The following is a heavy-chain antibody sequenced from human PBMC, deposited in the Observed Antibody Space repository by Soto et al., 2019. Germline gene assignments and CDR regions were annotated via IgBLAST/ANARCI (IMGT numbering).Heavy chain of an antibody. V-gene: IGHV1-24*01. Sequence: GASVKVSCKVSGYTLTELSMHWVRQAPGKGLEWMGGFDPEDGETIYAQKFQGRVTMTEDTSTDTAYMELSSLRSEDTAVYYCATSYGSGSYLYYYYGMDVWGQGTKVTVSS. CDR2: FDPEDGET. D-gene: IGHD3-10*01. J-gene: IGHJ6*02. CDR3: ATSYGSGSYLYYYYGMDV. CDR1: GYTLTELS.